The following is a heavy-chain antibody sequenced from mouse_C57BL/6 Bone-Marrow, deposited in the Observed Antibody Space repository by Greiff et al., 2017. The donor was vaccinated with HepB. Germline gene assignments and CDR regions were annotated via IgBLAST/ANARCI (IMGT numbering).Heavy chain of an antibody. D-gene: IGHD4-1*01. CDR1: GYTFTSYW. V-gene: IGHV1-64*01. CDR3: AREDWDYAMDY. CDR2: IHPNSGST. Sequence: QVQLQQPGAELVKPGASVKLSCKASGYTFTSYWMHWVKQRPGQGLEWIGMIHPNSGSTNYNEKFKSKATLTVAKSSSTAYMQLSSLTSEDSAVYYCAREDWDYAMDYWGQGTSVTVSS. J-gene: IGHJ4*01.